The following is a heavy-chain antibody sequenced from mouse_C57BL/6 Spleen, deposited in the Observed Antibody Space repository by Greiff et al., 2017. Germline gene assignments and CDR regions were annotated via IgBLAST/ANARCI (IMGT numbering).Heavy chain of an antibody. CDR2: IDPENGDT. CDR1: GFNIKDDY. J-gene: IGHJ3*01. CDR3: TTRVVRWFAY. Sequence: EVTLQESGAELVRPGASVKLSCTASGFNIKDDYMHWVKQRPEQGLEWIGWIDPENGDTEYASKFQGKATITADTSSNTAYLQLSSLTSEDTSVYYCTTRVVRWFAYWGQGTLVTVSA. D-gene: IGHD1-1*02. V-gene: IGHV14-4*01.